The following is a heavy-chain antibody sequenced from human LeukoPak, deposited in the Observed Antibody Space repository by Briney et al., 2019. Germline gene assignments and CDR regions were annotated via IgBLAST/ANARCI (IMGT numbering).Heavy chain of an antibody. CDR3: ARAPESD. J-gene: IGHJ4*02. Sequence: GGSLRLSCAVSGFTFSSYWMSWVRQAPGKGLEWVAHIKHDGSDKVYVDSVKGRFTISRDNAKNSLFLQMNSLRAEDTAVYYCARAPESDWGQGTLVTVSS. CDR2: IKHDGSDK. V-gene: IGHV3-7*02. CDR1: GFTFSSYW.